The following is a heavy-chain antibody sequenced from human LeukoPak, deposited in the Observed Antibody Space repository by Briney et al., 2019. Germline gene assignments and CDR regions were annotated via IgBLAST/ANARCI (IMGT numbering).Heavy chain of an antibody. CDR3: ARARRYYDSSGYYGY. CDR2: INPNSGGT. Sequence: GASVKVSCKASGYTFTCYYMHWVRQAPGQGHEWMGWINPNSGGTNYAQKFQGRVTMTRDTSISTAYMELSRLRSDDTAVYYCARARRYYDSSGYYGYWGQGTLVTVSS. V-gene: IGHV1-2*02. CDR1: GYTFTCYY. J-gene: IGHJ4*02. D-gene: IGHD3-22*01.